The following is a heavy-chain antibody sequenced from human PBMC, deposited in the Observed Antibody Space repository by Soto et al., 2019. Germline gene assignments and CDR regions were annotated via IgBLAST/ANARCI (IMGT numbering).Heavy chain of an antibody. CDR3: ARGAATVTPGWFDP. Sequence: TSETLSLTCAVSGYSISSGYYWGWIRQPPGKGLEWIASIYHSGSTYYNPSIKSRVTISVDTSKNQFSLKLSSVTAADTAVYYCARGAATVTPGWFDPWGQGTLVTVSS. CDR2: IYHSGST. D-gene: IGHD4-17*01. V-gene: IGHV4-38-2*01. J-gene: IGHJ5*02. CDR1: GYSISSGYY.